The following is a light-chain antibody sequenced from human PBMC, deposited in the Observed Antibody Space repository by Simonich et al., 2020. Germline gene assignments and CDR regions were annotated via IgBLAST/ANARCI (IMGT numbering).Light chain of an antibody. V-gene: IGLV2-14*01. J-gene: IGLJ2*01. CDR3: SSYTSSSTLV. Sequence: QSVLTQPASVSGSPGQSITISCTGTSSDVGDYNYVSWYQQHPGKAPKLMLYDVSKRPSGVSNRFSGSKSGNSASLTISGLQAEDEADYYCSSYTSSSTLVFGGGTKLTVL. CDR1: SSDVGDYNY. CDR2: DVS.